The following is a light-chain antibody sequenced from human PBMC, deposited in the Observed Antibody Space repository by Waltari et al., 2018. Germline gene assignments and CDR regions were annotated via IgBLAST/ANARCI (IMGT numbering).Light chain of an antibody. Sequence: SALTQPDSVSGSPGTTITISCTGTSSDVGGYNDVPWYQQHPGKAPKLMIDEVSNRPSGVSTRFSGSKSGNTASLPISGLQAEDEADYYCSSYTSSSTEVFGGGTKLTVL. CDR3: SSYTSSSTEV. CDR2: EVS. V-gene: IGLV2-14*01. J-gene: IGLJ2*01. CDR1: SSDVGGYND.